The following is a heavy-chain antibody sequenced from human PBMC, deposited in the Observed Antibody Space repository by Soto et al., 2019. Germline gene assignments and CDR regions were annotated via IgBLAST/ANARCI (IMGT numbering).Heavy chain of an antibody. V-gene: IGHV3-7*03. CDR3: ARGCSGGSCYSIWFDY. Sequence: PGGSLRLSCAASGFTFSNYWMTWVRQAPGKGLEWVANIKQDGSEKYYVDSVKGRFTISRDSAKNSLYLQMNSLRAEDAAVYYCARGCSGGSCYSIWFDYWGQGTQVTVSS. CDR2: IKQDGSEK. CDR1: GFTFSNYW. J-gene: IGHJ4*02. D-gene: IGHD2-15*01.